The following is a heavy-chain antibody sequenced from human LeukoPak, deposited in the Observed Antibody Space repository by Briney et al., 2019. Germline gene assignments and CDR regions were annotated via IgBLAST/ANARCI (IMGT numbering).Heavy chain of an antibody. V-gene: IGHV3-7*01. J-gene: IGHJ4*02. D-gene: IGHD6-19*01. CDR1: GFTFSSYW. CDR3: ASGVQWLVPGGFDY. Sequence: GGSLRLSCAASGFTFSSYWMSWVRQAPGKGLEWVANIKQDGSEKYYVDSVKGRFTISRDNAKNSLYLQMNSLRAEDTAVYYCASGVQWLVPGGFDYWGQGTLVTVSS. CDR2: IKQDGSEK.